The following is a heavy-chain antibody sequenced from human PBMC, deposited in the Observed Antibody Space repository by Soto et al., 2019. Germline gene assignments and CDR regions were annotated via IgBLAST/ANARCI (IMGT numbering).Heavy chain of an antibody. CDR1: GGTFSSYA. D-gene: IGHD3-10*01. CDR2: IIPIFGTA. V-gene: IGHV1-69*13. J-gene: IGHJ6*02. CDR3: RHYYGSGSYYKGGYHGMDV. Sequence: ASVKVSCKASGGTFSSYAISWVRQAPGQGLEWMGGIIPIFGTANYAQKFQGRVTITADESTSTAYMELSSLRSEDTAVYYCRHYYGSGSYYKGGYHGMDVWGQGTTVTVSS.